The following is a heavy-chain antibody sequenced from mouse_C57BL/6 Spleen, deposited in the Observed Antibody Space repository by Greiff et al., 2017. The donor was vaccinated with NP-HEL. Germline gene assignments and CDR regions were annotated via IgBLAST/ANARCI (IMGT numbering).Heavy chain of an antibody. D-gene: IGHD2-3*01. CDR1: GFNIKNTS. J-gene: IGHJ2*01. Sequence: EVQLQESVAELVRPGASVKLSCTASGFNIKNTSMHWVKQRPEQGLEWIGRIDPANGNTKYAPKFQGKATITADTSSNTAYLQLSSLTSEETAIYYCALYCFDDWGKGTTLTVSS. CDR2: IDPANGNT. CDR3: ALYCFDD. V-gene: IGHV14-3*01.